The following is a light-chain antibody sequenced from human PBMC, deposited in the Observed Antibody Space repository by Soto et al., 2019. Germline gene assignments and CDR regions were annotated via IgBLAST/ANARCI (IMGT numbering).Light chain of an antibody. Sequence: DIQVTQSPSSLSASIGDRVTITCRASQSINTFLNWYQQKPGRAPNLLIYVASNLQAGVPSRFSGSGSGTDFSLTISSLQPEDVATYYCQQSYSAPYTFGQGTTLEIK. J-gene: IGKJ2*01. CDR2: VAS. CDR1: QSINTF. CDR3: QQSYSAPYT. V-gene: IGKV1-39*01.